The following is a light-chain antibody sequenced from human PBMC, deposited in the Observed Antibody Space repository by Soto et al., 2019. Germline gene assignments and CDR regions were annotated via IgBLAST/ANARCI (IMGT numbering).Light chain of an antibody. CDR3: QQYNSYPYT. J-gene: IGKJ2*01. Sequence: DIQMTQSPSTLSASVGDSVTITCRASQSINIWLAWYQQKPGKAPRLLIYKASTLQSGIPSRFSGSGSGTEFTLTISSLQPDDFATFYCQQYNSYPYTFGQGTKLEI. V-gene: IGKV1-5*03. CDR2: KAS. CDR1: QSINIW.